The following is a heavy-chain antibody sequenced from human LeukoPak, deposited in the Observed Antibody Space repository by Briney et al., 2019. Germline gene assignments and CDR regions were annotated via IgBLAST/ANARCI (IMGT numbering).Heavy chain of an antibody. D-gene: IGHD4-11*01. CDR1: GYSFTSYW. CDR3: ARSGSNPWRTYWFDP. V-gene: IGHV5-51*01. Sequence: GESLKISCKGSGYSFTSYWIGWVRQMPGKGLEWMGIIYPGDSDTRYSPSFQGQVTISGDKSISTAYLQWSSLKASDTAMYYCARSGSNPWRTYWFDPWGQGTLVTVSS. CDR2: IYPGDSDT. J-gene: IGHJ5*02.